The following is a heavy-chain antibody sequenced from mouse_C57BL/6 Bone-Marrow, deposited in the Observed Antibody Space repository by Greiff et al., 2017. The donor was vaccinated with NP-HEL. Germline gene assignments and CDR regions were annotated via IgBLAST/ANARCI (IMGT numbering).Heavy chain of an antibody. CDR1: GYTFTDYN. Sequence: VQLQQSGPELVKPGASVKMSCKASGYTFTDYNMHWVKQSHGKSLEWIGYINPNNGGTSYNQKFKGKATLTVNKSSSTAYMELRSLTSEDSAVYYCARRRFYRGYFGYWGQGTTLTVSS. J-gene: IGHJ2*01. V-gene: IGHV1-22*01. D-gene: IGHD2-12*01. CDR2: INPNNGGT. CDR3: ARRRFYRGYFGY.